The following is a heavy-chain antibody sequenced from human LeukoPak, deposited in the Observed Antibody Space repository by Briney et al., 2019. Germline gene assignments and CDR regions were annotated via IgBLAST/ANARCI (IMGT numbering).Heavy chain of an antibody. V-gene: IGHV4-34*01. CDR1: GGSFSGYY. Sequence: SETLSLTCAVYGGSFSGYYWSWIRQPPGKGLEWIGSIYYSGSTYYNPSLKSRVTISVDTSKNQFSLKLSSVTAADTAVYYCARVYGDYVLNFDYWGQGTLVTVSS. CDR3: ARVYGDYVLNFDY. J-gene: IGHJ4*02. D-gene: IGHD4-17*01. CDR2: IYYSGST.